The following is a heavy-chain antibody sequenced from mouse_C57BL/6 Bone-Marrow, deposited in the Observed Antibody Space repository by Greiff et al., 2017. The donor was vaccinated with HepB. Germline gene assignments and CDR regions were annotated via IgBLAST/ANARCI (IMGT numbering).Heavy chain of an antibody. J-gene: IGHJ2*01. CDR3: ARGHYGSLYYFDY. V-gene: IGHV3-6*01. Sequence: EVQLQESGPGLVKPSQSLSLTCSVSGYSITSCYYWNWIRQFPGNKLEWMGYISYDGSNNYNPSLKNRIAITRDTSKNQFFLKLNSVTTEDTATYYCARGHYGSLYYFDYWGQGTTLTVSS. CDR2: ISYDGSN. CDR1: GYSITSCYY. D-gene: IGHD1-1*01.